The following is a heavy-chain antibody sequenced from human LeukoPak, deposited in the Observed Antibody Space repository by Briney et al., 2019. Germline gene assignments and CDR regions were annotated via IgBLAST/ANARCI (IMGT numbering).Heavy chain of an antibody. CDR3: AREEVSGIVVVVAATPTSYYYMDV. D-gene: IGHD2-15*01. CDR1: GDSVSSNSAA. J-gene: IGHJ6*03. CDR2: TYYRSKWYN. V-gene: IGHV6-1*01. Sequence: SQTLSLTCAISGDSVSSNSAAWNWIRQSPSRGLEWLGRTYYRSKWYNDYAVSVKSRITINPDTSKNQFSLQLNSVTPEDTAVYYCAREEVSGIVVVVAATPTSYYYMDVWGKGTTVTVSS.